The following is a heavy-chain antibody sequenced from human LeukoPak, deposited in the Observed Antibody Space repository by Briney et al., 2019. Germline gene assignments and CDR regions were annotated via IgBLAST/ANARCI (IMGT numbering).Heavy chain of an antibody. J-gene: IGHJ4*02. D-gene: IGHD6-19*01. Sequence: GSLRLSCAASGFTFSSYAMSWVRQPPGKGLEWIGEINHSGSTNYNPSLKSRVTISVDTSKNQFSLKLSSVTAADTAVYYCARRRMAGPFDYWGQGTLVTVSS. CDR1: GFTFSSYA. CDR3: ARRRMAGPFDY. V-gene: IGHV4-34*01. CDR2: INHSGST.